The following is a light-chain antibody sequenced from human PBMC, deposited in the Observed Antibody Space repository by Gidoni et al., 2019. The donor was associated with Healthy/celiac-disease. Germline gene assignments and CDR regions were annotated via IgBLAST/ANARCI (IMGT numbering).Light chain of an antibody. Sequence: QSVLTQPHAVSGAPGQRVTISCTGSSSNIGAGYDVHWYQQLPGTAPKLLIYGNSNRPSGVPDRFSVSKSGTSASLAITGLQAEDEADYYCQSYDSSLSGWVFGGGPKLTVL. J-gene: IGLJ3*02. V-gene: IGLV1-40*01. CDR1: SSNIGAGYD. CDR2: GNS. CDR3: QSYDSSLSGWV.